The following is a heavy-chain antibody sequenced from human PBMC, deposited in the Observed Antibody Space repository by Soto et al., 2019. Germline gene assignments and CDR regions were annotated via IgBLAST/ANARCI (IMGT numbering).Heavy chain of an antibody. D-gene: IGHD6-13*01. CDR3: AKASRYSSWLDAFDI. CDR2: ISWNSGSI. Sequence: EVQLVESGGGLVQPGRSLRLSCAASGFTFDDYAMHWVRQAPGKGLEWVSGISWNSGSIGYADSVKGRFTISRDNAKNSLYLQMNSLRAEDTALYYCAKASRYSSWLDAFDIWGQGTMVTVSS. V-gene: IGHV3-9*01. J-gene: IGHJ3*02. CDR1: GFTFDDYA.